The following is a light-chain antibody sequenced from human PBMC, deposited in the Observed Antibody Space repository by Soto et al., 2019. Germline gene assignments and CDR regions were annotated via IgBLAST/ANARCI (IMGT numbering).Light chain of an antibody. Sequence: EFVLTQSPGTLSLAPGERATLSCRASQTVRNNYLAWYQQKPGQAPRLLIYDASSRATGIPDRFSGGGSGTDFTLTISRLEPEDFAVYYCQQYGSSPSFGPGTKVDI. CDR1: QTVRNNY. CDR2: DAS. CDR3: QQYGSSPS. J-gene: IGKJ3*01. V-gene: IGKV3-20*01.